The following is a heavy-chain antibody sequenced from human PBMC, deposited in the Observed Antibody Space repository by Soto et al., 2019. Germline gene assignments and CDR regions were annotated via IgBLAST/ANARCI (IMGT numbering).Heavy chain of an antibody. V-gene: IGHV5-51*01. CDR3: ARFTPYDILTGYPLGGWFDP. D-gene: IGHD3-9*01. CDR1: GYSFTSYL. J-gene: IGHJ5*02. Sequence: GDSLKISCKGSGYSFTSYLIGWVRQMPGKGLEWMGIIYPGDSDTRYSPSFQGQVTISADKSISTAYLQWSSLKASDTAMYYCARFTPYDILTGYPLGGWFDPWGQGTLVTVSS. CDR2: IYPGDSDT.